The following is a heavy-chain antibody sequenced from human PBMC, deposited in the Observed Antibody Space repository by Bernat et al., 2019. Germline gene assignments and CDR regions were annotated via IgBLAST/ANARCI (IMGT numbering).Heavy chain of an antibody. CDR1: GYTPTELS. Sequence: QVQLVQSGAEVKKPGASVKVSCKVSGYTPTELSMHWVRQAPGKGSEWMGGFDPEDGETSYAQKFQGRVTMTEETSTDTAYMELSSLRSEDTAVYYCATADYGDLFDYWGQGTLVTVSS. V-gene: IGHV1-24*01. CDR2: FDPEDGET. CDR3: ATADYGDLFDY. J-gene: IGHJ4*02. D-gene: IGHD4-17*01.